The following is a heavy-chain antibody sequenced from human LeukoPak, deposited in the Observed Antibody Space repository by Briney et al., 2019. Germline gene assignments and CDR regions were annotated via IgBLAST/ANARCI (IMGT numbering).Heavy chain of an antibody. J-gene: IGHJ4*02. CDR1: GCSFTCNW. Sequence: GESLKISCKGSGCSFTCNWIGWVRQMPGKGLEWMGIIYPSDSDTRYSPSFQGQVTISADKSINTAYLQWSSLKASDTAMYYCARHKRSLPYDFWGQGTLVTVSS. CDR2: IYPSDSDT. V-gene: IGHV5-51*01. D-gene: IGHD3-3*01. CDR3: ARHKRSLPYDF.